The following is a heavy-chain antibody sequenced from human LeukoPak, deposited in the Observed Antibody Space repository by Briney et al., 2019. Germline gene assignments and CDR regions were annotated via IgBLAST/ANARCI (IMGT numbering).Heavy chain of an antibody. Sequence: SGTLSLTCTVSGGSISNYYWSWIRQPPGKGLEWIGYIYYSGSTNYNPSLKSRVTISVDTSKNQLSLKLSSVTSSDTAVYYCARDTYYYDSSGQSDAFDIWGQGTMVTVSS. V-gene: IGHV4-59*01. J-gene: IGHJ3*02. CDR3: ARDTYYYDSSGQSDAFDI. CDR1: GGSISNYY. D-gene: IGHD3-22*01. CDR2: IYYSGST.